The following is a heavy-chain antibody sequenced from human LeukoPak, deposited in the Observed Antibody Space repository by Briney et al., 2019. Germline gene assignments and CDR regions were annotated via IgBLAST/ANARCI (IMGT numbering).Heavy chain of an antibody. Sequence: ASVKVSCKVSGYTLTELSMHWVRQALGKGLEWMGGFDPEDGETIYAQEFQGRVTMTEDTSTDTAYMELSSLRSEDTAVYYCATGGSGWYDLPYFDYWGQGTLVTVSS. CDR3: ATGGSGWYDLPYFDY. D-gene: IGHD6-19*01. J-gene: IGHJ4*02. V-gene: IGHV1-24*01. CDR1: GYTLTELS. CDR2: FDPEDGET.